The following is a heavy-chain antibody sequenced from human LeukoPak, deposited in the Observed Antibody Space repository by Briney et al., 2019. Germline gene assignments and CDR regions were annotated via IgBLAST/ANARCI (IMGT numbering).Heavy chain of an antibody. CDR2: ISAYNGNT. J-gene: IGHJ3*02. CDR1: GGTFSSYA. V-gene: IGHV1-18*01. CDR3: ARGSKGRGWDAFDI. D-gene: IGHD3-22*01. Sequence: ASVRVSCKASGGTFSSYAISWVRQAPGQGLEWMGWISAYNGNTNYAQRLQGRVTMTTDTSTSTAYMELSSLRSEDTAVYYCARGSKGRGWDAFDIWGQGTMVTVSS.